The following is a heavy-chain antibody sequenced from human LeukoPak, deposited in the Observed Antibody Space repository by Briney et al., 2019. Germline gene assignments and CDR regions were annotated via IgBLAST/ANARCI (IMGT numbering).Heavy chain of an antibody. CDR1: VCSISSYY. CDR2: IYYSGST. V-gene: IGHV4-59*01. CDR3: ARVPSYCSSSSCYVMAFDP. Sequence: SETLSLTCTVSVCSISSYYWSWIRQPPGKGLEWIGYIYYSGSTNYNPSLKSRVTISIDTSKNQFSLKLSSVTAADTAVYYCARVPSYCSSSSCYVMAFDPWGQGTLVTVSS. J-gene: IGHJ5*02. D-gene: IGHD2-2*01.